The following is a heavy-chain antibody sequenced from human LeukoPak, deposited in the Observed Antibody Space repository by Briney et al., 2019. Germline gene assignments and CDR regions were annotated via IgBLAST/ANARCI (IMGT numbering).Heavy chain of an antibody. CDR3: ARVGDHFHWFLDL. V-gene: IGHV3-53*01. CDR1: GFSVSTNY. Sequence: GGSLRLSCAASGFSVSTNYMNWVRQAPGKGLEWVSILYSGSDTYYSDSVKGRFTISRDDSRNTLLLHMSSLKAEDTAIYYCARVGDHFHWFLDLWGRGALVGVSS. J-gene: IGHJ2*01. CDR2: LYSGSDT. D-gene: IGHD2-21*01.